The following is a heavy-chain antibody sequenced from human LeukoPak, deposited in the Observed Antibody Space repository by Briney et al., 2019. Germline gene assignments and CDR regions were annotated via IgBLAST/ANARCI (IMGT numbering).Heavy chain of an antibody. CDR3: ARGAGVVAVAGTLLDY. J-gene: IGHJ4*02. CDR2: IKRDGSEK. V-gene: IGHV3-7*03. CDR1: GFTFSSYW. Sequence: GGSLRLSCAASGFTFSSYWMSWVRQAPGKGLEWVANIKRDGSEKYYVDSVKGRFTISRDNAKNSLYLQMNSLRAEDTAVHYCARGAGVVAVAGTLLDYWGQGTLVTVPS. D-gene: IGHD6-19*01.